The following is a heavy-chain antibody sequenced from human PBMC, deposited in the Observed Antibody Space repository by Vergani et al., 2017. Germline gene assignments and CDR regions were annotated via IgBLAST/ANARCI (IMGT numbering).Heavy chain of an antibody. V-gene: IGHV2-5*01. J-gene: IGHJ5*02. Sequence: QITLKESGPTLVKPTQTLTLTCTFSGFSLSTSGVGVGWIRQPPGKALEWLALIYWNDDKRYSPSLKSRLTITKDTSKNQVVLTMTNMDPVDTATYYCAHRRAYCSGGSCLKTRAWFDPWGQGTLVTVSS. D-gene: IGHD2-15*01. CDR2: IYWNDDK. CDR1: GFSLSTSGVG. CDR3: AHRRAYCSGGSCLKTRAWFDP.